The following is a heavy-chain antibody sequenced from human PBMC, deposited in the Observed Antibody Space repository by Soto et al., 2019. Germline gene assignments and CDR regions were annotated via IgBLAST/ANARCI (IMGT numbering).Heavy chain of an antibody. CDR3: AREGSSGGDMYRETDAFDI. CDR1: GYTFTSYG. V-gene: IGHV1-18*01. J-gene: IGHJ3*02. CDR2: ISAYNGNT. D-gene: IGHD3-10*01. Sequence: ASVKVSCKASGYTFTSYGISWVRQAPGQGLEWMGWISAYNGNTNYAQKLQGRVTMTTDTSTSTAYMELRSLRSDDTAVYYCAREGSSGGDMYRETDAFDIWGQGTMVTVAS.